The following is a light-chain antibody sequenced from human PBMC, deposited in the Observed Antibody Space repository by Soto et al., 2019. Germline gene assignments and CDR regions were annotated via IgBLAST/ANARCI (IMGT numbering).Light chain of an antibody. CDR3: QQYKKWPRT. CDR2: DVS. V-gene: IGKV3-15*01. CDR1: QGVTTN. J-gene: IGKJ1*01. Sequence: EIVMTQSPASLSVSPGERVTLSCRAGQGVTTNFAWYQQKSGQSPRLLIYDVSTRATGVPARFSGTGSETDFTLTISGLQSEDSAVYFCQQYKKWPRTFGHGTKV.